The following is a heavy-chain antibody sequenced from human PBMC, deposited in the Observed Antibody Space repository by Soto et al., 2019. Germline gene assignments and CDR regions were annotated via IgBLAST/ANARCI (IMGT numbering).Heavy chain of an antibody. D-gene: IGHD2-2*01. CDR3: AREPVPAARGYDAFDI. CDR1: GGSISSYY. Sequence: SETLSLTCTVSGGSISSYYWSWIRQPPGEGLEWIGYIYYSGSTNYNPSLKSRVTISVDTSKNQFSLKLSSVTAADTAVYYCAREPVPAARGYDAFDIWGQGTMVTVSS. V-gene: IGHV4-59*01. CDR2: IYYSGST. J-gene: IGHJ3*02.